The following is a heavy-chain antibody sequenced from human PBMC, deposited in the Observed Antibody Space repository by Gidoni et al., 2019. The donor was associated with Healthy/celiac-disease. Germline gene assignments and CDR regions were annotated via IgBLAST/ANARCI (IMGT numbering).Heavy chain of an antibody. J-gene: IGHJ4*02. Sequence: QVQLVQSGAEVKKPGASVKVSCKVAGSTLTELSMHWVRQAPGKGLEWMGGFDPEDGETIYAQNFQGRVTMTEDTSTDTAYMELSSLRSEDTAVYYCATASLYHSGSYFDYWGQGTLVTVSS. D-gene: IGHD1-26*01. CDR1: GSTLTELS. CDR2: FDPEDGET. V-gene: IGHV1-24*01. CDR3: ATASLYHSGSYFDY.